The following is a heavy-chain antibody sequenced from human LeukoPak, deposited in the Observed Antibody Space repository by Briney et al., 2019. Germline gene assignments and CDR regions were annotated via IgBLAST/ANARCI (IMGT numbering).Heavy chain of an antibody. Sequence: SETLSLTCTVSGGSISSYYWSWIRQPPGKGLEWIGYIYYSGSTNYNPSLKGRVTISVDTSKNQFSLKLSSVTAADTAVYYCARGYYSDYYGSGYYFDYWGQGTLVTVSS. J-gene: IGHJ4*02. CDR2: IYYSGST. CDR1: GGSISSYY. CDR3: ARGYYSDYYGSGYYFDY. D-gene: IGHD3-10*01. V-gene: IGHV4-59*08.